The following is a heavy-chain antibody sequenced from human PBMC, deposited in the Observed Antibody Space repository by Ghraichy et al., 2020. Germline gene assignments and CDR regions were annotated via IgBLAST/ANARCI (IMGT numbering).Heavy chain of an antibody. D-gene: IGHD1-7*01. J-gene: IGHJ2*01. CDR3: AKPGVNYDWYFDL. CDR1: GFTFDDYS. V-gene: IGHV3-43*01. Sequence: GGSLRLSCAASGFTFDDYSMHWVRQAPGKGLEWVSLISWDGGTTDYADSVKGRFTISRDNSKNSLYLQMNSLRTEDTALYYCAKPGVNYDWYFDLWGRGTLVTVSS. CDR2: ISWDGGTT.